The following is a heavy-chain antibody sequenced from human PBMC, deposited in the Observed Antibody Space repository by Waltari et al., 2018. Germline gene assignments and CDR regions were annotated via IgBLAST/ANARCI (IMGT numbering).Heavy chain of an antibody. D-gene: IGHD3-3*01. CDR2: INHSGST. Sequence: QVQLQQWGAGLLKPSETLSLTCAVYGGSFSGYYWSWIRQPPGKGLEWIGEINHSGSTNYNPSLKSRVTISVDTSKNQFSLKLSSVTAADTAVYYCARILRFLEWLPTYGSYYGMDVWGQGTTVTVSS. J-gene: IGHJ6*02. CDR1: GGSFSGYY. V-gene: IGHV4-34*01. CDR3: ARILRFLEWLPTYGSYYGMDV.